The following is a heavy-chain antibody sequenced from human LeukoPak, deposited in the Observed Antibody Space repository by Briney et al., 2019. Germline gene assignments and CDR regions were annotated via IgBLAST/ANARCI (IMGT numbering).Heavy chain of an antibody. Sequence: GGSLRLSCAASGFTFSSYGMHWVRQAPGKGLEWVAVISYDGSNKYYADSVKGRFTISRDNSKNTLYLQMNSLRAEDTAVYYCAKDRDFDWLSSLPDYWGQGTLVTVSS. CDR3: AKDRDFDWLSSLPDY. CDR2: ISYDGSNK. J-gene: IGHJ4*02. D-gene: IGHD3-9*01. V-gene: IGHV3-30*18. CDR1: GFTFSSYG.